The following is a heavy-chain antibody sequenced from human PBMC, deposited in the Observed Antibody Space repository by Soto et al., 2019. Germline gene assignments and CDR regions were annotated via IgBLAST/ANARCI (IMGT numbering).Heavy chain of an antibody. CDR3: ARDRTQQTIFDH. CDR2: IYYSGST. D-gene: IGHD2-15*01. Sequence: LSLTCTVSGGSISSTIYYWGWIRQPPGKGLEWIGSIYYSGSTYYNPSLQSRVTISVDTSKNKFSLKLSSVTAADTAVYYCARDRTQQTIFDHWGQGNMVTVSS. V-gene: IGHV4-39*01. CDR1: GGSISSTIYY. J-gene: IGHJ4*02.